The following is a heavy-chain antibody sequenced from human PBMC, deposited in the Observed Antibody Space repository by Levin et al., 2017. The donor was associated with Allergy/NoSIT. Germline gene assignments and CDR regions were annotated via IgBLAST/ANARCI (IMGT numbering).Heavy chain of an antibody. J-gene: IGHJ3*02. CDR3: AKERGYYDFWSGYYKGDAFDI. CDR2: ISYDGSNK. D-gene: IGHD3-3*01. V-gene: IGHV3-30*18. Sequence: GGSLRLSCAASGFTFSSYGMHWVRQAPGKGLEWVAVISYDGSNKYYADSVKGRFTISRDNSKNTLYLQMNSLRAEDTAVYYCAKERGYYDFWSGYYKGDAFDIWGQGTMVTVSS. CDR1: GFTFSSYG.